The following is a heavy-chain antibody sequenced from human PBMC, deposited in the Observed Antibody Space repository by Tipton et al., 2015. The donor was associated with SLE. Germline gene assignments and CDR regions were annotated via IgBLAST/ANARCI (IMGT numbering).Heavy chain of an antibody. J-gene: IGHJ5*02. V-gene: IGHV4-30-4*01. D-gene: IGHD5-24*01. Sequence: TLSLTCTVSGGSISSGEHYWSWIRQPPGKGLEWIGYIYHSGSTYYNPSLKSRVTISVDTSKNQFSLKLSSVTAADTAVYFCARGGRQLVPFTWFDTWGQGTLVTVSS. CDR2: IYHSGST. CDR3: ARGGRQLVPFTWFDT. CDR1: GGSISSGEHY.